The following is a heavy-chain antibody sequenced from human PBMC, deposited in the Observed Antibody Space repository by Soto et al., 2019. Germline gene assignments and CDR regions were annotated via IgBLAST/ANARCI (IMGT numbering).Heavy chain of an antibody. CDR3: ARRRPKLRAAAGNLHGMDV. Sequence: SETLSLTCTVSGGSISSSSYYWGWIRQPPGKGLEWIGSIYYSGSTYYNPSLKSRVTISVDTSKNQFSLKLSSVTAADTAVYYCARRRPKLRAAAGNLHGMDVWGQGTTVTVS. D-gene: IGHD6-13*01. CDR2: IYYSGST. V-gene: IGHV4-39*01. J-gene: IGHJ6*02. CDR1: GGSISSSSYY.